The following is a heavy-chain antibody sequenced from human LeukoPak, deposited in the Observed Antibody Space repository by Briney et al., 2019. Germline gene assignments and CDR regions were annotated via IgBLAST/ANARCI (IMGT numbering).Heavy chain of an antibody. CDR3: ARGTGYSSSWYLPIDY. CDR1: GGSISSGSYY. J-gene: IGHJ4*02. CDR2: IYTSGST. D-gene: IGHD6-13*01. Sequence: SETLSLTCTVSGGSISSGSYYWSWIRQPAGKGLEWIGRIYTSGSTNYNPSLKSRVTISVDTSKNQLSLKLSSVTAADTAVYYCARGTGYSSSWYLPIDYWGQGTLVTVSS. V-gene: IGHV4-61*02.